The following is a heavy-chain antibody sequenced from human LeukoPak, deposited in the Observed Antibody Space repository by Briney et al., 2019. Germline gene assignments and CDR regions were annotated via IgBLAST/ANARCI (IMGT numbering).Heavy chain of an antibody. CDR1: GDSVSSNSAA. V-gene: IGHV6-1*01. CDR2: TYYRSKWYN. J-gene: IGHJ4*02. D-gene: IGHD6-13*01. CDR3: ARDSEGGIAAAGTIRRVDY. Sequence: SQTLSLTCAISGDSVSSNSAAWNWIRQSPSRGLEWLGRTYYRSKWYNDYAVSVKSRITINPDTSKNQFSLQLNSVTPEDTAVYYCARDSEGGIAAAGTIRRVDYWGQGTLVTVSS.